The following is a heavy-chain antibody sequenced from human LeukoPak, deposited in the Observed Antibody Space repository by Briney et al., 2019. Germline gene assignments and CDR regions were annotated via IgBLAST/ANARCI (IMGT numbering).Heavy chain of an antibody. J-gene: IGHJ5*02. V-gene: IGHV5-51*01. Sequence: GESLEISCKGSGYSFTSYWIGWVRQMPGKGLEWMGIIYPGDSDTRYSPSFQGQVTISADKSISTAYLQWSSLKASDTAMYYCARSGAITMVRGVISDWFDPWGQGTLVTVSS. D-gene: IGHD3-10*01. CDR3: ARSGAITMVRGVISDWFDP. CDR2: IYPGDSDT. CDR1: GYSFTSYW.